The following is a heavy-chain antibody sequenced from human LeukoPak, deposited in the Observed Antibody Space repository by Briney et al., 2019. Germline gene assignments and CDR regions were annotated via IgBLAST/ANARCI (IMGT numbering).Heavy chain of an antibody. J-gene: IGHJ4*02. V-gene: IGHV4-59*01. CDR1: GGSFRSYY. CDR2: IYYSGST. D-gene: IGHD3-10*01. CDR3: ARSELLWFGGVNSGFDY. Sequence: SETLSLTCTVSGGSFRSYYWSWIQHAPEKGLEWIGYIYYSGSTNYNPSLKSRVTISLDTSKNQFSLKLSSVTAADTAIYYCARSELLWFGGVNSGFDYWGQGTLVTVSS.